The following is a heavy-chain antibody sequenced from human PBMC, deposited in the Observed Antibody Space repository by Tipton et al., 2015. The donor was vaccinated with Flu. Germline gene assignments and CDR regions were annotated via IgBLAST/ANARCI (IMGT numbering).Heavy chain of an antibody. CDR1: GYSISSGYY. D-gene: IGHD3-10*01. CDR2: IYHSGST. CDR3: ARVRDGGWFDP. Sequence: LRLSCTVSGYSISSGYYWGWIRQPPGKGLEWIGSIYHSGSTYYNPSLKSRVTISVDTSKNQFSLKLSSVTAADTAVYYCARVRDGGWFDPWGQGILVTVSS. J-gene: IGHJ5*02. V-gene: IGHV4-38-2*02.